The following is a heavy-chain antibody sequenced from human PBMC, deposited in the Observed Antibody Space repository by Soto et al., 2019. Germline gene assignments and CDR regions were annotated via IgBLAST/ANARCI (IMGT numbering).Heavy chain of an antibody. V-gene: IGHV4-59*01. Sequence: QVQLQESGPGLVKPSETLSLTCTVSGGSISSYYWSWIRQPPGKGLEWIGYIYYSGSTSYNPSLKSRVTIAVDTSKNHFSLKRSSVTAADTAVYYCARRYGGNFDYWGQGTLVTVSS. D-gene: IGHD1-26*01. CDR1: GGSISSYY. CDR2: IYYSGST. J-gene: IGHJ4*02. CDR3: ARRYGGNFDY.